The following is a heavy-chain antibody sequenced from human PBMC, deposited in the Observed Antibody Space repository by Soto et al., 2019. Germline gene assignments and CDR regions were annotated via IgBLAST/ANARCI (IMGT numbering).Heavy chain of an antibody. D-gene: IGHD5-18*01. Sequence: PSETLSLTCAVYGGSFSGYYWSWIRQPPGKGLEWIGEINRSGSTNYNPSLKSRVTISVDTSKNQFSLKLSSVTAADTAVYYCARPALRGYSYGDFDYWGQGTLVTV. CDR3: ARPALRGYSYGDFDY. CDR1: GGSFSGYY. V-gene: IGHV4-34*01. CDR2: INRSGST. J-gene: IGHJ4*02.